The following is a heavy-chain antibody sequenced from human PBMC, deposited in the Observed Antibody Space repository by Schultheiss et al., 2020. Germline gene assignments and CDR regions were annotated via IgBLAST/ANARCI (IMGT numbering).Heavy chain of an antibody. Sequence: SETLSLTCTVSGGSISSGGYYWSWIRQHPGKGLEWIGEIYHSGSTNYNPSLKSRVTISVDTSKNQFSLQLNSVTPEDTAVYYCARDFDYWGQGTLVTVSS. CDR3: ARDFDY. CDR2: IYHSGST. J-gene: IGHJ4*02. V-gene: IGHV4-31*03. CDR1: GGSISSGGYY.